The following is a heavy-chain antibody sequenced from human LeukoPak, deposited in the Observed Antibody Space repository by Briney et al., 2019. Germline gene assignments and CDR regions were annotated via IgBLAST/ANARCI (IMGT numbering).Heavy chain of an antibody. V-gene: IGHV3-21*01. CDR1: GFTFSSYS. D-gene: IGHD2-15*01. CDR2: ISSSSSYI. J-gene: IGHJ4*02. CDR3: ARDDRPVRVYCSGGSCYPDH. Sequence: KSGGSLRLSCAASGFTFSSYSMNWVRQAPGKGLEWVSSISSSSSYIYYADSVKGRFTISRDNAKNSLYLQMNSLRAEDTAVYYCARDDRPVRVYCSGGSCYPDHWGQGTLVTVSS.